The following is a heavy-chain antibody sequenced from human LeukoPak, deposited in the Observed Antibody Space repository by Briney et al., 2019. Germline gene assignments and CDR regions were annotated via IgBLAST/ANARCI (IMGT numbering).Heavy chain of an antibody. D-gene: IGHD3-22*01. CDR1: GYTFTSYG. Sequence: ASVKVSCKASGYTFTSYGISWVRQAPGQGLECMGWISAYNGNTNYAQKLQGRVTITADTSTTTAYLELRSLRSHDTAVYYCAAGEYYDSSGYHDYWGQGTRVTVSS. J-gene: IGHJ4*02. V-gene: IGHV1-18*01. CDR2: ISAYNGNT. CDR3: AAGEYYDSSGYHDY.